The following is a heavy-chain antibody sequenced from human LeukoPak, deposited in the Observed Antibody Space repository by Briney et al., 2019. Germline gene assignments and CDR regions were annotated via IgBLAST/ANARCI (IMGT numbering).Heavy chain of an antibody. Sequence: SVKVSCKASGGTFSSYAISWVRQAPGQGLEWMGGIIPIFGTANYAQKFQGRVTITTDESTSTAYMVLSSLRSEDTAAYYCARDIVGANNWFDPWGQGTLVTVSS. CDR2: IIPIFGTA. D-gene: IGHD1-26*01. CDR3: ARDIVGANNWFDP. CDR1: GGTFSSYA. J-gene: IGHJ5*02. V-gene: IGHV1-69*05.